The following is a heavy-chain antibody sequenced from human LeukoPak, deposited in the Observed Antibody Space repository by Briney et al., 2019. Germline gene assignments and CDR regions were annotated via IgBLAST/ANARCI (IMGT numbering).Heavy chain of an antibody. J-gene: IGHJ5*02. CDR2: ITTGGRTM. CDR3: ARIHRSNWFDP. Sequence: GSLRLPCAASGFTFSDYYMSWIRQAPGKGLEWVSYITTGGRTMYYADSVKGRFTISGDNAKNSLYLQMNSLRAEDTAVYYCARIHRSNWFDPWGQGTLVTVSS. D-gene: IGHD5-18*01. V-gene: IGHV3-11*01. CDR1: GFTFSDYY.